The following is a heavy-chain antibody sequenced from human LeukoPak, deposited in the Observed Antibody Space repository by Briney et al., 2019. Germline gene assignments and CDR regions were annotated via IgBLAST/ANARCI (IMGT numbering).Heavy chain of an antibody. J-gene: IGHJ5*02. D-gene: IGHD3-22*01. CDR2: IYPGDSDT. CDR3: ARQYYYDSSGYINWFDP. V-gene: IGHV5-51*01. CDR1: GYSFTSYW. Sequence: GESLKISCKGSGYSFTSYWIGWVRQMPGKGLEWMGIIYPGDSDTRYSPSFQGQVTIPADKSISTAYLQWSSLKASDTAMYYCARQYYYDSSGYINWFDPWGQGTLVTVSS.